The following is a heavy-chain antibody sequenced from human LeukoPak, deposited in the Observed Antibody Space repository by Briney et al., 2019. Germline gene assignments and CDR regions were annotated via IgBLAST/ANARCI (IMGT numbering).Heavy chain of an antibody. V-gene: IGHV1-18*01. CDR1: GYTFTSYD. J-gene: IGHJ4*02. D-gene: IGHD5-24*01. CDR2: IIPILGIA. Sequence: ASVKVSCKASGYTFTSYDINWVRQATGQGLEWMGRIIPILGIANYAQKLQGRVTMTTDTSTSTAYMELRSLRSDDAAVYYCARDQRVEMATWYYFDYWGQGTLVTVSS. CDR3: ARDQRVEMATWYYFDY.